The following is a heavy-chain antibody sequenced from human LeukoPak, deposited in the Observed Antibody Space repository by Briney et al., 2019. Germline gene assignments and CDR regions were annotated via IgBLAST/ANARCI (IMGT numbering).Heavy chain of an antibody. D-gene: IGHD2-2*01. Sequence: GGSLRPSCAASGFTFSSYSMNWVRQAPGKGLEWVSYISSSSSTIYYADSVKGRFTISRDNAKNSLYLQMNSLRAEDTAVYYCAKGSQLLLDGMDVWGQGTTVTVSS. CDR2: ISSSSSTI. CDR3: AKGSQLLLDGMDV. CDR1: GFTFSSYS. J-gene: IGHJ6*02. V-gene: IGHV3-48*01.